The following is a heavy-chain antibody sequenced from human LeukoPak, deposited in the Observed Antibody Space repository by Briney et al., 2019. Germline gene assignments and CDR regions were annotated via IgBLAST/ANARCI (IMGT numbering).Heavy chain of an antibody. D-gene: IGHD3-22*01. Sequence: SVKVSCKASGGTFSSYAISWVRQAPGQGLEWMGGIIPIFGTANYAQKFQGRVTITADESTSTAYMELSSLRSEDTAVYYCARDLTYYYDSSGYLGYFDYWGQGTLVTVSS. V-gene: IGHV1-69*13. CDR1: GGTFSSYA. CDR3: ARDLTYYYDSSGYLGYFDY. CDR2: IIPIFGTA. J-gene: IGHJ4*02.